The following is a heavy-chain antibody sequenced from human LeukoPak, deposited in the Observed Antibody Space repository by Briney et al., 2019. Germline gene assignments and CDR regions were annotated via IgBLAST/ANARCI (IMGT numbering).Heavy chain of an antibody. J-gene: IGHJ6*02. CDR1: GLTFTRFA. Sequence: GRSLRLSCAASGLTFTRFAMYWVRQAPGKGLEWVALISYDGSNKYYADSVKGRFTISRDNSKNTVYLQMNSPRAEDTAVYYCARVGGDVLSGHRTGYYYAMDVWGQGTTVTVSS. CDR2: ISYDGSNK. V-gene: IGHV3-30*04. D-gene: IGHD3-3*01. CDR3: ARVGGDVLSGHRTGYYYAMDV.